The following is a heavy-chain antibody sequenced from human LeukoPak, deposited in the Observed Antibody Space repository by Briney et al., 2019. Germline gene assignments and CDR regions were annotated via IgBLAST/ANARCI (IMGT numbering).Heavy chain of an antibody. V-gene: IGHV4-4*07. CDR2: IYSTGTT. CDR3: ASGGLYYDILTGYSGDAFDI. J-gene: IGHJ3*02. D-gene: IGHD3-9*01. Sequence: PSETLSLTCTVSGGSITNRYWSWLRQPAGKGLEWLGRIYSTGTTAYNASLTSRLTMSVDTSRSQFSLKLNSVTAADTAVYYCASGGLYYDILTGYSGDAFDIWGQGTMVTVSS. CDR1: GGSITNRY.